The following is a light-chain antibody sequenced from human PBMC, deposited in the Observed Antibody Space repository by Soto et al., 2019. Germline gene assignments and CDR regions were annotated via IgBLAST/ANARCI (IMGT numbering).Light chain of an antibody. CDR3: SSFTSSNPYV. V-gene: IGLV2-18*02. CDR1: SSDIGAYNR. CDR2: DVN. J-gene: IGLJ1*01. Sequence: QSVLTQPPSVSGSPGQSVAISCTGTSSDIGAYNRVSWYQQPPGTAPKLMIYDVNNRPSGVPDRFSGSKSGNTASLTISGPQADDEADNYRSSFTSSNPYVFGTGTKVTV.